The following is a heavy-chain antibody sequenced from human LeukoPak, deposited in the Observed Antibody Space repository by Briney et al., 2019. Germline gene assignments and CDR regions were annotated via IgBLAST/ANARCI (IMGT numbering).Heavy chain of an antibody. V-gene: IGHV4-34*01. CDR2: INHSGST. Sequence: SETLSLTCAVYGGSFSGYYWRWIRQPPGKGLGWIGEINHSGSTNYNPSLKSRVTISVDTSKNQFSLKLSSVTAADTAVYYCARCRSRYYYDSSGYYHDYWGQGTLVTVSS. CDR3: ARCRSRYYYDSSGYYHDY. CDR1: GGSFSGYY. J-gene: IGHJ4*02. D-gene: IGHD3-22*01.